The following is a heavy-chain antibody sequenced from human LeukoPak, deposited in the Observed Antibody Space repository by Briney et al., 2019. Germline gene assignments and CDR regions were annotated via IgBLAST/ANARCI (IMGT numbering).Heavy chain of an antibody. D-gene: IGHD3-16*02. CDR1: GYTFTSYG. CDR2: ISAYNGNT. V-gene: IGHV1-18*01. CDR3: ARDTKDYDYAWGSYRFSMRFDP. Sequence: ASVKVSCKASGYTFTSYGISRVRQAPGQGLEWMGWISAYNGNTNYAQKLQGRVTMTTDTSTSTAYMELRSLRSDDTAVYYCARDTKDYDYAWGSYRFSMRFDPWGQGTLVTVSS. J-gene: IGHJ5*02.